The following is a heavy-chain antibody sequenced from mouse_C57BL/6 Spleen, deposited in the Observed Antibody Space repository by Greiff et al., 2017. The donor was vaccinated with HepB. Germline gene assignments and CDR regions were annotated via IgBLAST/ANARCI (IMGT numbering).Heavy chain of an antibody. V-gene: IGHV2-2*01. CDR3: ARFHSNPYDAMDY. CDR1: GFSLTSYG. Sequence: VQLQQSGPGLVQPSQSLSITCTVSGFSLTSYGVHWVRQSPGKGLEWLGVIWSGGSTDYNAAFISRLSISKDNSKSQVFFKMNSLQADDTAIYYCARFHSNPYDAMDYWGQGTSVTVSS. J-gene: IGHJ4*01. D-gene: IGHD2-5*01. CDR2: IWSGGST.